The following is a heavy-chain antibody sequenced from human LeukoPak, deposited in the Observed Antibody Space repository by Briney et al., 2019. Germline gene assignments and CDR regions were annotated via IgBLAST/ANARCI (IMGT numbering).Heavy chain of an antibody. CDR2: IYYSGST. CDR3: GVSHPYSPLHLAFEP. D-gene: IGHD2-21*01. J-gene: IGHJ5*02. V-gene: IGHV4-34*11. Sequence: SETLSLTCAVYGGSFSGYYWSWMRQPPGKGLEWIGYIYYSGSTNYNPSLKSRVTISVDQSKNQFSLKLGSVTAAGTGVYYCGVSHPYSPLHLAFEPWGPVTLVT. CDR1: GGSFSGYY.